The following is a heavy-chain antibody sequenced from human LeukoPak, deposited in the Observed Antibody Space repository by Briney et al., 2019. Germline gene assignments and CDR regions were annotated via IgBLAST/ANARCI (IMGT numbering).Heavy chain of an antibody. CDR3: AKDSHYYDSSGFPSDFDY. Sequence: GGSLRLSCAASGFTFSSYGMHWVRQAPGKGLEWVAFIRYDGSNKYYADSVKGRFTISRDNSKNTLYLQMNSLRAGDTAVYYCAKDSHYYDSSGFPSDFDYWGQGTLVTVSS. CDR2: IRYDGSNK. V-gene: IGHV3-30*02. D-gene: IGHD3-22*01. CDR1: GFTFSSYG. J-gene: IGHJ4*02.